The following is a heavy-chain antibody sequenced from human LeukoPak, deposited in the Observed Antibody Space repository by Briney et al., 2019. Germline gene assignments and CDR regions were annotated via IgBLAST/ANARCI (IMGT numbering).Heavy chain of an antibody. V-gene: IGHV3-48*01. CDR1: GFTFSDYN. Sequence: GGSLRLSCAASGFTFSDYNMNWVRQVAGKGLESVSYMSRSGDIIYYADSVKGRFTISRDNAKNSLYLQMNSLRAEDTAVYYCARGDFGSGSYSHWYFDLWGRGTRVTVSS. CDR2: MSRSGDII. CDR3: ARGDFGSGSYSHWYFDL. D-gene: IGHD3-10*01. J-gene: IGHJ2*01.